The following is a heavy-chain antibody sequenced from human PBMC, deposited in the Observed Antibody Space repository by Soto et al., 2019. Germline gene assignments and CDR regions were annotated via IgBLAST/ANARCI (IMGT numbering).Heavy chain of an antibody. D-gene: IGHD1-26*01. Sequence: GSLRLSCAASGFTFISYWIIFVRQAPGKGLEWVANIKQDGSEKYYVDSVKGRFTISRDNAKNSLYLQMNSLRAEDTAVYYCARVGGSYLGDYWGQGTLVTVSS. CDR1: GFTFISYW. J-gene: IGHJ4*02. CDR3: ARVGGSYLGDY. CDR2: IKQDGSEK. V-gene: IGHV3-7*03.